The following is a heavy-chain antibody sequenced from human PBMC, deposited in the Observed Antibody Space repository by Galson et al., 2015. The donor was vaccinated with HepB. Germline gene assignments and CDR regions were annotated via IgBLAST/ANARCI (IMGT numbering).Heavy chain of an antibody. CDR2: IIPIFRTA. CDR1: GGTFSTSS. Sequence: SVKVSCKASGGTFSTSSISWVRQAPGQGLEWMGGIIPIFRTANYAQKFQGSVTITADASTTTAYMELSSLRYEDTAVYYCAISQQEVPAAIGRAHYYGMDVWGQGTTVTVSS. V-gene: IGHV1-69*13. CDR3: AISQQEVPAAIGRAHYYGMDV. D-gene: IGHD2-2*02. J-gene: IGHJ6*02.